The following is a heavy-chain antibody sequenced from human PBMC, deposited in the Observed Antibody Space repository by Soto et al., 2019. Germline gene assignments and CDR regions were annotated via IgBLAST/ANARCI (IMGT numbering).Heavy chain of an antibody. CDR3: AKKGLGSLKTFCSNSDCHYAFDL. CDR1: GFTFINYA. D-gene: IGHD2-8*01. J-gene: IGHJ3*01. CDR2: ISGGGDGT. V-gene: IGHV3-23*01. Sequence: EVQLLESGGGLVQPGGSLRLSCAASGFTFINYAMIWVRQAPGKGLEWVSTISGGGDGTYYADSVKGHFTISRDNSKNTLYLQMNSLRAEDTAIYYCAKKGLGSLKTFCSNSDCHYAFDLWRQGTVVTVSS.